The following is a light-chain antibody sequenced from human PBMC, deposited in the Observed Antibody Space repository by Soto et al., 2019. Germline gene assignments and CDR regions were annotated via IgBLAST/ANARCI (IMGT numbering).Light chain of an antibody. V-gene: IGKV3-11*01. Sequence: EIVLTQSPATLSLSPGERATLSCRASQSVSTYLAWYQQKPGQAPRLLIYDASNRATGIPARFSGSGSGTDFTLTISCLEPEDFAVYYCQQRSNWPFSWTFGQGTKVEIK. J-gene: IGKJ1*01. CDR3: QQRSNWPFSWT. CDR2: DAS. CDR1: QSVSTY.